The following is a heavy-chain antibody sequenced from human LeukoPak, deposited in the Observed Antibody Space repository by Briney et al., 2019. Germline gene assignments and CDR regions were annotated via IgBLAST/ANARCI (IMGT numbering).Heavy chain of an antibody. J-gene: IGHJ6*04. CDR1: GGSFSGYY. D-gene: IGHD5-18*01. CDR2: INHSGST. Sequence: SETLSLTCAVYGGSFSGYYWSWIRQPPGKGLEWIGEINHSGSTNYNPSLKSRVTISVDTSKNQFSLKLSSVTAADTAVYYCARDWVQQEGYYYYYGMDVWGKGTTATVSS. V-gene: IGHV4-34*01. CDR3: ARDWVQQEGYYYYYGMDV.